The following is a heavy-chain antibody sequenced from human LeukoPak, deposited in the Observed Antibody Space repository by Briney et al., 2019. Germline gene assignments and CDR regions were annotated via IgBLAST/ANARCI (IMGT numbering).Heavy chain of an antibody. V-gene: IGHV4-39*01. CDR3: AMPYSSSLNYFDY. D-gene: IGHD6-13*01. J-gene: IGHJ4*02. CDR1: GGSISSSSYY. CDR2: IYYSGST. Sequence: SETLSLTCTVSGGSISSSSYYWGWIRQPPGKGLEWIGSIYYSGSTYYNPSLKSRVTISVDTSKNQFSLKLSSVTAADTAVYYCAMPYSSSLNYFDYWGQGTLVTVSS.